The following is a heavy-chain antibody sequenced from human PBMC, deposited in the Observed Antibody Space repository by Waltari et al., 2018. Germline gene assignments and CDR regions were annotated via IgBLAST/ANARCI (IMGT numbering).Heavy chain of an antibody. CDR2: ISYDGSNK. CDR1: GFTFSSYA. J-gene: IGHJ3*02. CDR3: ATGFTVDDAFDI. Sequence: QVQLVESGGGVVQPGRSLRLSCAASGFTFSSYAMHWVRQAPGKGLEWVAVISYDGSNKYYADSVKGRFTISRDNSKNTLYLQMNSLRAEDTAVYYCATGFTVDDAFDIWGQGTMVTVSS. V-gene: IGHV3-30-3*01. D-gene: IGHD3-16*01.